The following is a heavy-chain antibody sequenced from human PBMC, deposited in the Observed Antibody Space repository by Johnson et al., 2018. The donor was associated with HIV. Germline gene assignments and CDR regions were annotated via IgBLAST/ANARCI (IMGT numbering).Heavy chain of an antibody. V-gene: IGHV3-66*01. Sequence: VQLVESGGGVVQPGRSLRLACAASGFTFSSYPMHWVRQAPGKGLEWVSVIYTGGSTYYADSVTGRFTISRDNSKNTLYLQMNRLRVEDTAVYYCASSYSESDAFDIWGQGTMVTVSS. CDR3: ASSYSESDAFDI. J-gene: IGHJ3*02. D-gene: IGHD3-10*01. CDR2: IYTGGST. CDR1: GFTFSSYP.